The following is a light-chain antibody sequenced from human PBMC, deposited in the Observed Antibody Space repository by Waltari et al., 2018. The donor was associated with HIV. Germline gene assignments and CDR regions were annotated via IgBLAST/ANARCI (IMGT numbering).Light chain of an antibody. CDR3: CSYATDRNFV. CDR1: SSAVGSYDL. Sequence: QSALTQPASVSGPPGQSITISCPGTSSAVGSYDLVSWYQQYPGKAPKLMIYEVSKWPSGVSNRFSGSKSGNTASLTISGLQTEDEAEYYCCSYATDRNFVFGGGTQLTVL. V-gene: IGLV2-23*02. J-gene: IGLJ7*01. CDR2: EVS.